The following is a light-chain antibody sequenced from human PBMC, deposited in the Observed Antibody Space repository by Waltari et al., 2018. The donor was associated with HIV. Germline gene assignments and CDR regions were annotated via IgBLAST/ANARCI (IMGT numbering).Light chain of an antibody. CDR1: PGPVTSGHL. J-gene: IGLJ2*01. CDR2: DTF. V-gene: IGLV7-46*01. Sequence: QAVVTQEPSLTVSPGGTVTLPFGPSPGPVTSGHLPSGFQQKSGQAPRTLIYDTFNKHSWTPARFSGSLLGGRAALTLSGAQPEDEAEYFCLLSFAGARPVVFGGGTNLTVL. CDR3: LLSFAGARPVV.